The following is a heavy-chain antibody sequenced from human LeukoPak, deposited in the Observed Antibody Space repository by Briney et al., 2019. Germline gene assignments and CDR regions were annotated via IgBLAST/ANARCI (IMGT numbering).Heavy chain of an antibody. CDR2: IIPIFGTA. Sequence: SVKVSCKASGGTFSSYAISWVRQAPGQGLEWMGGIIPIFGTANYAQKFQGRVTITADESTSAAYMELSSLRSEDTAVYYCARGGPYSGSSNAFDIWGQGTMVTVSS. J-gene: IGHJ3*02. V-gene: IGHV1-69*13. CDR3: ARGGPYSGSSNAFDI. D-gene: IGHD1-26*01. CDR1: GGTFSSYA.